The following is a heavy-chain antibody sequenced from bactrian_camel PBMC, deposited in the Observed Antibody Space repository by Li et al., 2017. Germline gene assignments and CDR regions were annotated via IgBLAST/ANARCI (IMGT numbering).Heavy chain of an antibody. V-gene: IGHV3S6*01. J-gene: IGHJ6*01. CDR2: LDSDGSTT. Sequence: HVQLVESGGGSVQAGGSLRLACTHSGYYSSYCLGWFRQAPGREREGVASLDSDGSTTYDDSVKGRFTISFDGAKNTLYLQMNSLKPEDSAMYPCAILTYCHGGWNPDQDFGFRGQGTQVTVS. D-gene: IGHD5*01. CDR1: GYYSSYC. CDR3: AILTYCHGGWNPDQDFGF.